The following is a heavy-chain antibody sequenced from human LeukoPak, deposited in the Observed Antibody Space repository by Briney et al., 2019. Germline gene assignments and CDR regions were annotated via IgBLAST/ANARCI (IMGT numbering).Heavy chain of an antibody. D-gene: IGHD2-8*01. CDR1: GLTFSNAW. Sequence: GGSLRLSCAVSGLTFSNAWMNWVRQAPGKGLEWVGRVLSRAGGGTIDYAAPVKGRFTISRDDPKNALFLQMNSLRTEDTAVYYCVTGGVYNGLDYWGQGALVTVSS. CDR3: VTGGVYNGLDY. V-gene: IGHV3-15*07. CDR2: VLSRAGGGTI. J-gene: IGHJ4*02.